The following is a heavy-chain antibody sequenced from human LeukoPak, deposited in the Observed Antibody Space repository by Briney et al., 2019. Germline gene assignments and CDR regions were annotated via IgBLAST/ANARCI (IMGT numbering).Heavy chain of an antibody. CDR1: GYTFKNFG. Sequence: ASVKVSCKASGYTFKNFGITWVRQAPGQGLEWMGWISAYNGNTNYAQKLQDRVTMTTDTSTSTVYMELRSLRSDDTAVYYCARVHRATTSGSPRDYWGQGTLVTVSS. J-gene: IGHJ4*02. D-gene: IGHD1-26*01. CDR3: ARVHRATTSGSPRDY. CDR2: ISAYNGNT. V-gene: IGHV1-18*04.